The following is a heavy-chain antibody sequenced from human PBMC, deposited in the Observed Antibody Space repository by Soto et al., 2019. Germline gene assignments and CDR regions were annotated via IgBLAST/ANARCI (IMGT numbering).Heavy chain of an antibody. Sequence: AGGSLRLSCAASGFTFSSYSMNWVRQAPGKGLEWVSSISSSSSYIYYADFVKGRFTISRDNSKSTLYLQMNSLRVEDAAVYYCARSQTTVTTSDYWGQGTLVTVSS. D-gene: IGHD4-4*01. V-gene: IGHV3-21*01. CDR2: ISSSSSYI. J-gene: IGHJ4*02. CDR3: ARSQTTVTTSDY. CDR1: GFTFSSYS.